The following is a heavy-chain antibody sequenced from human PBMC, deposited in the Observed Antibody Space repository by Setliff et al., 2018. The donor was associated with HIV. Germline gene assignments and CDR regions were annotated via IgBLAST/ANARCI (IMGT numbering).Heavy chain of an antibody. D-gene: IGHD3-22*01. CDR1: GYTFNSFY. Sequence: ASVKVSCKASGYTFNSFYIHWVRQAPGQGLERLGMINPSGGSTTYAQKFQGRVTMTRDTSTNTAYMEMRTLRPDDTAVYYCVRGVTRDISGYYRDEYFQHWGQGTPVTVSS. CDR3: VRGVTRDISGYYRDEYFQH. CDR2: INPSGGST. V-gene: IGHV1-46*02. J-gene: IGHJ1*01.